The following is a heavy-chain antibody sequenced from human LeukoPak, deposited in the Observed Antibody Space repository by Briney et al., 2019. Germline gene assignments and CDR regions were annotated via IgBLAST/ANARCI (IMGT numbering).Heavy chain of an antibody. CDR2: IYYSGST. CDR1: GGSISSYY. Sequence: SETLSLTCTVSGGSISSYYWSWIRQPPGKGLEWIGYIYYSGSTNYNPSLKSRVTISVDTSKNQFSLKLSSVIAVDTAVYYCASSYYDFWSGYYTARGNYYYGMDVWGQGTTVTVSS. J-gene: IGHJ6*02. V-gene: IGHV4-59*01. CDR3: ASSYYDFWSGYYTARGNYYYGMDV. D-gene: IGHD3-3*01.